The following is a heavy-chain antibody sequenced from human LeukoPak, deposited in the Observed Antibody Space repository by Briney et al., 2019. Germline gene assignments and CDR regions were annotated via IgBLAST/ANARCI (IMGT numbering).Heavy chain of an antibody. CDR1: GFTFSSYW. J-gene: IGHJ6*02. CDR2: IKQDGSEK. V-gene: IGHV3-7*01. Sequence: PGGSLRLSCAASGFTFSSYWMSWVRQAPGKGLEWVANIKQDGSEKYYVDSVKGRFTISRDNAKNSLYLQMNSLRAEDTAVYYCARDLPYCSSTSCYILRTYYYYDMDVWGQGTTVTVSS. CDR3: ARDLPYCSSTSCYILRTYYYYDMDV. D-gene: IGHD2-2*02.